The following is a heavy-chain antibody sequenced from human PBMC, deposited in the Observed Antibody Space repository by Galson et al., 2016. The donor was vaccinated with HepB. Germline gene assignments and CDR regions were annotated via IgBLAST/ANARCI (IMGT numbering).Heavy chain of an antibody. J-gene: IGHJ4*02. Sequence: SLRLSCAASGFSFSRYGMHWARQAPGRGLEWVAVIWHDGSNKYYGDSVEGRFTISRDNSQNTVFLQMNTLRAEDTAVYYCARGVYGDHGWFDYWGQGTLVTVSS. CDR2: IWHDGSNK. V-gene: IGHV3-33*01. CDR1: GFSFSRYG. D-gene: IGHD4-17*01. CDR3: ARGVYGDHGWFDY.